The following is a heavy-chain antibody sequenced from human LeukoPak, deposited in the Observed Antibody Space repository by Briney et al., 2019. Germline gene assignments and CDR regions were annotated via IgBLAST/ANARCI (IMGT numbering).Heavy chain of an antibody. CDR1: GYTFTSYY. CDR3: ARAADRQYYFDY. V-gene: IGHV1-46*01. D-gene: IGHD6-13*01. J-gene: IGHJ4*02. CDR2: INPSGGST. Sequence: GASVKVSCKASGYTFTSYYMHWVRQAPGQGLEWMGLINPSGGSTSYAQKFQGRVTMTRDMSTSTVYMELSSLRSEDTAVYYCARAADRQYYFDYWGQGTLVTVSS.